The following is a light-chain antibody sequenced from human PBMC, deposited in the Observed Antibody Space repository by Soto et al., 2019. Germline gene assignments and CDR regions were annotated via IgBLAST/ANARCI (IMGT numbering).Light chain of an antibody. CDR3: RQYYSYPPWT. CDR2: AAS. J-gene: IGKJ1*01. CDR1: QGISSY. V-gene: IGKV1-8*01. Sequence: AIRMTQSPSSLSASTGDRVTITCRASQGISSYLAWYQQKPGKAPKLLIYAASTLQSRVPSRFSGGGSGTEFTLTISCLQAEDFAAYYCRQYYSYPPWTFGQGTKVEIK.